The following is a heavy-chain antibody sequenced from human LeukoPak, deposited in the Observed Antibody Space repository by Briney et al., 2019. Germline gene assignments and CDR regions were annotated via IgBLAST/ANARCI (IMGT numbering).Heavy chain of an antibody. D-gene: IGHD2-2*01. CDR2: ITDSGTGT. CDR3: AKAARRVPAAMHSGYPFDY. V-gene: IGHV3-23*01. Sequence: GGSLRLSCAASGFTFSSYALSWVRQAPGKGLEWVSGITDSGTGTYYADSVKGRFTISRDNSKNTVYLQMSSLRAEDTAVYYCAKAARRVPAAMHSGYPFDYWGQGTLVTVSS. J-gene: IGHJ4*02. CDR1: GFTFSSYA.